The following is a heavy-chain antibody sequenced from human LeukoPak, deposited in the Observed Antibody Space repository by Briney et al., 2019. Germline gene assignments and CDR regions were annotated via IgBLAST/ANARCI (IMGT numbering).Heavy chain of an antibody. CDR1: GYTFTSYY. D-gene: IGHD4-17*01. J-gene: IGHJ4*02. V-gene: IGHV1-46*01. CDR2: INPSGGST. CDR3: ARDTLYGVVDY. Sequence: ASVKVSCKTSGYTFTSYYIHWVRQAPGQGLEWMGIINPSGGSTSYAQKFQGRVTMTRDTSTSTVYMYLSSLRSEDTAVYYCARDTLYGVVDYWGQGTLVTVSS.